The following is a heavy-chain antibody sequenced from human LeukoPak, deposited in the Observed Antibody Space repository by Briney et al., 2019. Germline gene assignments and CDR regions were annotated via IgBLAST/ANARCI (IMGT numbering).Heavy chain of an antibody. V-gene: IGHV3-48*04. D-gene: IGHD3-22*01. CDR3: ARESQSAYYFDSSGYEDAFDI. CDR2: ISSSSSTI. Sequence: GGSLRLSCAASGFTFSSYSMNWVRQAPGKGLEWVSYISSSSSTIYYADSVKGRFTISRDNAKNSLYLQMNSLRAEDTAVYYCARESQSAYYFDSSGYEDAFDIWGQGTMVTVSS. J-gene: IGHJ3*02. CDR1: GFTFSSYS.